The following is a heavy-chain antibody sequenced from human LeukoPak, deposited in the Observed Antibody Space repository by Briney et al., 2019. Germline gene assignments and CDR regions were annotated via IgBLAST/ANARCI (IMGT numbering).Heavy chain of an antibody. D-gene: IGHD3-22*01. CDR2: ISWNSGSI. Sequence: GGSLRLSCAASGFTFDDYAMHWVRQAPGKGLEWVSGISWNSGSIGYADSVKGRFTISRDNAKNSLCLQMNSLRAEDTALYYCAKDQAGYSYNWFDPWGQGTLVTVSS. CDR3: AKDQAGYSYNWFDP. V-gene: IGHV3-9*01. J-gene: IGHJ5*02. CDR1: GFTFDDYA.